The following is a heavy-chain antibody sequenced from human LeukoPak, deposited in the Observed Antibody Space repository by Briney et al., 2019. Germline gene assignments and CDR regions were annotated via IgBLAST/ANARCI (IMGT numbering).Heavy chain of an antibody. Sequence: ASVKVSCKASGYTFTSYYMHWVRQAPGQGLEWMGWISAYNGNTNYAQKFQGRVTMTTGTSTSTAYMELRSLRSNDTAVYYCARDRVFVDTAIVSPIQYFDYWGQGTLVTVSS. V-gene: IGHV1-18*04. CDR3: ARDRVFVDTAIVSPIQYFDY. J-gene: IGHJ4*02. CDR2: ISAYNGNT. D-gene: IGHD5-18*01. CDR1: GYTFTSYY.